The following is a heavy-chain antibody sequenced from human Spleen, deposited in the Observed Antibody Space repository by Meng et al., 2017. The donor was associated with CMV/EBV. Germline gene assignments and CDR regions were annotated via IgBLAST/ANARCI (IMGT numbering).Heavy chain of an antibody. CDR3: AKGATPWSGYYVFDY. J-gene: IGHJ4*02. CDR2: SRNKPNSYRT. D-gene: IGHD3-3*01. CDR1: GFTFSDHY. V-gene: IGHV3-72*01. Sequence: GESLKISCAVFGFTFSDHYMDWVRQAPGKGLEWVGRSRNKPNSYRTEYAASVKGRFTISRDESENSLYLQMDSLRTEDTAVYYCAKGATPWSGYYVFDYRGQGTLVTVSS.